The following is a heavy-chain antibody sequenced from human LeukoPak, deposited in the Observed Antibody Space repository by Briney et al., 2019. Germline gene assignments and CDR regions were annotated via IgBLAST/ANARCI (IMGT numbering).Heavy chain of an antibody. CDR2: ISGNGGGK. V-gene: IGHV3-23*01. CDR1: GFTFSSYA. D-gene: IGHD3-22*01. Sequence: GGSLRLSCAASGFTFSSYAMRWVRQAPGKGLDWVATISGNGGGKHYADSVKGRFTISRDNSKNTLYLQMNSLRAEDTAVYYCAKDPYYYDSSGYLIARFDYWGQGTLVTVSS. J-gene: IGHJ4*02. CDR3: AKDPYYYDSSGYLIARFDY.